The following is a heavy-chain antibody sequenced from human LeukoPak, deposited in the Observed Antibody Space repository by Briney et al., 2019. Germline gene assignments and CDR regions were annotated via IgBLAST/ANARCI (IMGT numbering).Heavy chain of an antibody. CDR3: AKYTVMVDFDH. V-gene: IGHV3-23*01. Sequence: GGSLRLSCAASGFTFSSYTMSWVRQAPGKGLEWVSAISGSGGSTYYADSVKGRFTISRDNSKNTLYLQMNSLRTEDTAVYYCAKYTVMVDFDHWGQGTLVTVSS. J-gene: IGHJ4*02. D-gene: IGHD5-18*01. CDR2: ISGSGGST. CDR1: GFTFSSYT.